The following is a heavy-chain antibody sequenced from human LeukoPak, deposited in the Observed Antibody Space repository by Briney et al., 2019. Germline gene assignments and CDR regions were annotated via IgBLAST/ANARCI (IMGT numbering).Heavy chain of an antibody. Sequence: SETLSLTRPVSGGSISSGGYYWSWIRQHPGKGLEGIGYIYYSGSTYYNPSLKSRVSISVDTSKNQFSLKLSTVTAADTAVYYCARHDPHYDFWSGYFDYWGQGTLVTVSS. CDR3: ARHDPHYDFWSGYFDY. J-gene: IGHJ4*02. D-gene: IGHD3-3*01. CDR2: IYYSGST. CDR1: GGSISSGGYY. V-gene: IGHV4-31*03.